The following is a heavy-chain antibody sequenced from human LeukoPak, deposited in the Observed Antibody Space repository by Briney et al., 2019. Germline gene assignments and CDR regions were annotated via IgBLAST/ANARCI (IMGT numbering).Heavy chain of an antibody. V-gene: IGHV4-39*01. D-gene: IGHD2-15*01. CDR1: GGSISSSSYY. Sequence: SETLSLTCTVSGGSISSSSYYWGWIRQPPGKGLEWIGSIYYSGSTYYDPSLKSRVTISVDTSKNQFSLKLSSVTAADTAVYYCAREFLYCSGGSCYLGLYDYWGQGTLVTVSS. J-gene: IGHJ4*02. CDR2: IYYSGST. CDR3: AREFLYCSGGSCYLGLYDY.